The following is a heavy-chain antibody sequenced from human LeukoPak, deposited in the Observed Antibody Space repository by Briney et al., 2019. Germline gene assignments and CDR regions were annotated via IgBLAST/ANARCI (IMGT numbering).Heavy chain of an antibody. CDR1: GFTFSSYS. J-gene: IGHJ4*02. CDR3: ARGRDYYDSSGTLY. D-gene: IGHD3-22*01. Sequence: GGSLRLSCAASGFTFSSYSMNWVRQAPGKGLEWVSSISSSSSYIYYADSVKGRFTISRDNAKNSLYLQMNSLRAEDTAVYYCARGRDYYDSSGTLYWGQGTLVTVSS. V-gene: IGHV3-21*01. CDR2: ISSSSSYI.